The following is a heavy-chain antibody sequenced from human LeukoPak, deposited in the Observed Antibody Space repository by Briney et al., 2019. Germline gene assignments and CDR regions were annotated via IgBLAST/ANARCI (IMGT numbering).Heavy chain of an antibody. CDR3: ARRRYYSDF. D-gene: IGHD4-17*01. J-gene: IGHJ4*02. CDR1: GGSIISTRDH. Sequence: SETLSLTCSVSGGSIISTRDHWDWIRQPPGKGLEWIASVHYSGTTYYNPSLKSRVTISVDTSKNQFSLKVTPVTAADTASYFSARRRYYSDFWGQGTLGTVSS. CDR2: VHYSGTT. V-gene: IGHV4-39*01.